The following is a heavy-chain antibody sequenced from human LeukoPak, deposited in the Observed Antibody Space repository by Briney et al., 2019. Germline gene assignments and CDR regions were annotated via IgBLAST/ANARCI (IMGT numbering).Heavy chain of an antibody. V-gene: IGHV3-30*18. CDR1: GFTFSSYG. CDR2: ISYDGSKK. D-gene: IGHD5-18*01. J-gene: IGHJ3*01. Sequence: GGSLRLSCAASGFTFSSYGMHWVRQAPGKGLEWVVVISYDGSKKYYADSVKGRFTISRDNSKNTLYPQMNSLRAEDTAVYYCAKEYSSIVAFDFWGQGTMVTVSS. CDR3: AKEYSSIVAFDF.